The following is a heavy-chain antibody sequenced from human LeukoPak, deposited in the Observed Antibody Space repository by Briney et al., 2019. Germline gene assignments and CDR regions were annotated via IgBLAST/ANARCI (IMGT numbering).Heavy chain of an antibody. CDR2: IYYSGST. CDR1: GGSISSSSYY. CDR3: AGQDIVVVPAAMQGAFDI. D-gene: IGHD2-2*01. Sequence: SETLSLTCTVSGGSISSSSYYWGWIRQPPGKGLEWIGSIYYSGSTYYNPSLKSRVTISVDTSKNQFSLKLSSVTAADTAVYYCAGQDIVVVPAAMQGAFDIWGQGTMVTVSS. J-gene: IGHJ3*02. V-gene: IGHV4-39*01.